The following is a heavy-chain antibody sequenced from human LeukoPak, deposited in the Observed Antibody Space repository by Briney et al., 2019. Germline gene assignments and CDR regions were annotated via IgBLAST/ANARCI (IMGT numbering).Heavy chain of an antibody. D-gene: IGHD3-10*01. CDR2: INSEGSSI. CDR1: AININSYW. V-gene: IGHV3-74*01. J-gene: IGHJ4*02. CDR3: ARVGITMIRTDAFDI. Sequence: GGSLRLSCTASAININSYWMHWVRQAPGKGLVWVARINSEGSSIDYADSVKGRFTLSRDYAKNTLYLQMNSLRAEDTAVYYCARVGITMIRTDAFDIWGQGTLVTVSS.